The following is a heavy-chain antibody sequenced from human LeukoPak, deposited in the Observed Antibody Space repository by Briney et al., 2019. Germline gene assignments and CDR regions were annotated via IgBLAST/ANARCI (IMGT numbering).Heavy chain of an antibody. J-gene: IGHJ4*02. CDR3: ARRGTYGGFDY. V-gene: IGHV5-51*01. D-gene: IGHD1-26*01. Sequence: GESRQICGEGSGYSFTSYWVGGGRELPGKGVEGMGIVSPGDSGTRYSPSFQRQVTVSADKSISTAYLQWSSLKASDTAMYYCARRGTYGGFDYWGQGTLVTVSS. CDR1: GYSFTSYW. CDR2: VSPGDSGT.